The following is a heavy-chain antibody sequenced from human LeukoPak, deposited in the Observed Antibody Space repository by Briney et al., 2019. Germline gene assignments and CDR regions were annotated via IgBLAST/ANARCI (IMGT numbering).Heavy chain of an antibody. V-gene: IGHV3-74*01. Sequence: GGSLRLSCAASGFTFSSYWMHWVRQAPGKGLVWVSRINSDGSSTSYADSVKGRFTISRDNAKNTLYLQMNSLRAEDTAVYYCATESCGGDCYWSGYGMDVWGQGTTVTVSS. CDR2: INSDGSST. CDR1: GFTFSSYW. D-gene: IGHD2-21*02. CDR3: ATESCGGDCYWSGYGMDV. J-gene: IGHJ6*02.